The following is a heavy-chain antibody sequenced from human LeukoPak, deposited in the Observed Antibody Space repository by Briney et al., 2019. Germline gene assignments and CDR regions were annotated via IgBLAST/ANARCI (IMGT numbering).Heavy chain of an antibody. CDR1: GYTFTGYY. CDR2: INPNSGGT. J-gene: IGHJ5*02. V-gene: IGHV1-2*06. CDR3: ARDAEYYDFWSGYYVWFDP. D-gene: IGHD3-3*01. Sequence: DSVKVSCKASGYTFTGYYMHWVRQAPGQGLEWMGRINPNSGGTNYAQKFQGRVTMTRDTSISTAYMELSRLRSDDTAVYYCARDAEYYDFWSGYYVWFDPWGQGTLVTVSS.